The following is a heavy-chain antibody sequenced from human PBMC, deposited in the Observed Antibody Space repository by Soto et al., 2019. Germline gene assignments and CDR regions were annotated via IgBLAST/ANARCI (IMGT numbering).Heavy chain of an antibody. CDR1: GYTFTSYD. CDR2: MNPNSGNT. Sequence: QVQLVQSGAEVKKPGASVKVSCKASGYTFTSYDINWVRQATGQGLEWMGWMNPNSGNTGYAQKFQGRVTMTRNTSISTXXMXLXXLRSEDTAVYYCARGLSYYDFWSGYTGWGYYGMDVWGQGTTVTVSS. CDR3: ARGLSYYDFWSGYTGWGYYGMDV. V-gene: IGHV1-8*01. J-gene: IGHJ6*02. D-gene: IGHD3-3*01.